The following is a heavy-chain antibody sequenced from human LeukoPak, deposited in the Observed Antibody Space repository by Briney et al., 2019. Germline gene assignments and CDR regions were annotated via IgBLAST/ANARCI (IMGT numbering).Heavy chain of an antibody. V-gene: IGHV3-30*18. CDR1: GFPFSSYG. CDR3: AKEALGIEDSFYYYGMDV. Sequence: PGGSLRLSCAASGFPFSSYGMHWVRQAPGKGLEWVAVISYDGNNKYYAGSVKGRFTISRDNSKNTLYLQMNSLRAEDTAVYYCAKEALGIEDSFYYYGMDVWGQGTTVTVSS. CDR2: ISYDGNNK. D-gene: IGHD7-27*01. J-gene: IGHJ6*02.